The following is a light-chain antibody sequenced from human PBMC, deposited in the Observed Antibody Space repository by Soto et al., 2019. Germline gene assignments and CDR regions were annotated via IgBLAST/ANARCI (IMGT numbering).Light chain of an antibody. Sequence: QSALTQPASVSGSPGQSITISCTGTSSDVGGYNYDSWYQHHPGKAPKLMIYDVSNRPSGVSNRFSGSKSGNTASLTISGVQAEDEASYYCSSYTTRATVVFGGGTQLTVL. CDR1: SSDVGGYNY. V-gene: IGLV2-14*03. CDR3: SSYTTRATVV. J-gene: IGLJ3*02. CDR2: DVS.